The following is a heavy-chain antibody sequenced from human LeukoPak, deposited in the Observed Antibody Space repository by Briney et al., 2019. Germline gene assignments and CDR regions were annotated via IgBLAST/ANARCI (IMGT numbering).Heavy chain of an antibody. CDR3: AKSPGYYDSVYRPLDY. CDR2: IKHDGSEI. Sequence: PGGSLRLSCVGSGFTFESPSMTWVRQAPGKGLEWVANIKHDGSEINYVNSVKGRFTISRDNARNSLYLQMNSLRAEDPAVYYCAKSPGYYDSVYRPLDYWGQLTLVTVSS. V-gene: IGHV3-7*01. J-gene: IGHJ4*02. D-gene: IGHD3-22*01. CDR1: GFTFESPS.